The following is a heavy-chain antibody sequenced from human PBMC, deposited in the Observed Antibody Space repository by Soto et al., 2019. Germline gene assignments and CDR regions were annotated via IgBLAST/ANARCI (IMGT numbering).Heavy chain of an antibody. CDR1: GFSFTDHY. Sequence: PGGSLRLSCAASGFSFTDHYMNWFRQTPGKGLEWISYVSSSGSYTNYADSVKGRFSISRDNANNSLYLQLNSLRAEDTAVYWCARSRSSASYQRAFFDFWGQGILVTVSS. D-gene: IGHD3-10*01. CDR2: VSSSGSYT. V-gene: IGHV3-11*06. CDR3: ARSRSSASYQRAFFDF. J-gene: IGHJ4*02.